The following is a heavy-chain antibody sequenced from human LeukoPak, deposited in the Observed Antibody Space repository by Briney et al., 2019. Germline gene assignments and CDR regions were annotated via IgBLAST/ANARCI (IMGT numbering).Heavy chain of an antibody. CDR1: GFTFRNHG. CDR2: IWYDGSKQ. J-gene: IGHJ6*02. Sequence: GRSLRLSCTASGFTFRNHGMHWVRQAPGKGLEWVAVIWYDGSKQFYADSVKGRFTISRDNSENTLSLQMNSLRAEDTAVYYCTRDLSAARPRPGYFYAMDVWGQGTTVTVSS. V-gene: IGHV3-33*01. D-gene: IGHD6-6*01. CDR3: TRDLSAARPRPGYFYAMDV.